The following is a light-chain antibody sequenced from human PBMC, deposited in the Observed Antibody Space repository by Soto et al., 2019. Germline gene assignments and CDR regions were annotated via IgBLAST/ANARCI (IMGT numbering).Light chain of an antibody. J-gene: IGLJ3*02. V-gene: IGLV2-14*01. CDR1: SSDIGSNNY. Sequence: QSALTQPASVSGSPGQSITISCTGTSSDIGSNNYVSWFQQRPGKAPTLIIYEVSNRPSGVFNHFSGSKSGNTASLTISGLLPEDEAEYYCSSYTTTTRLFGGGTKLTVL. CDR3: SSYTTTTRL. CDR2: EVS.